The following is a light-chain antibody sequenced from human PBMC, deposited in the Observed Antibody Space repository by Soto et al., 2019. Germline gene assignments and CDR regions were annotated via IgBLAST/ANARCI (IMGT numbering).Light chain of an antibody. CDR1: QDINSR. J-gene: IGKJ1*01. Sequence: DLQMTQSPSSVSASVGDTVTITCRASQDINSRLAWFQHQPGRPPKYVIQAATMLQSGFPSRFAGSGSGRDFTLTIHTLQPEDSATYYCLQVANFPRTFGQGTKVE. V-gene: IGKV1-12*01. CDR3: LQVANFPRT. CDR2: AAT.